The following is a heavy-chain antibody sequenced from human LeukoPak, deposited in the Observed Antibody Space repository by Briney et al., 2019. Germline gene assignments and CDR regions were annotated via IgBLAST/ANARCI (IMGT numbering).Heavy chain of an antibody. J-gene: IGHJ4*02. CDR3: AVYASLYFDY. Sequence: PSETLSLTCTVSGGSISSNSYYWGWIRQPPGKGLEWIGSIYYSGSTYYNPSLKSRVTISVDTSKNQFSLKLGSVTAADTAVYYCAVYASLYFDYWGQGTLVTVSS. V-gene: IGHV4-39*01. CDR2: IYYSGST. CDR1: GGSISSNSYY. D-gene: IGHD2-8*01.